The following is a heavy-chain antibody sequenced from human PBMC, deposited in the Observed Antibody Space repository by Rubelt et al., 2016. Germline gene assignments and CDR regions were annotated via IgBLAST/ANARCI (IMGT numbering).Heavy chain of an antibody. CDR3: VKTKTYYYDSSGYGSYYFDY. V-gene: IGHV3-64D*09. Sequence: PGRSLRLSCSASGFTFSSYAMHWVRQAPGKGLEYVSAISSNGGSTYYADSVKGRFTISRDNSKNTLYLQMSSLRAEDTAVYYCVKTKTYYYDSSGYGSYYFDYWGQGTLVTVSS. CDR1: GFTFSSYA. D-gene: IGHD3-22*01. J-gene: IGHJ4*02. CDR2: ISSNGGST.